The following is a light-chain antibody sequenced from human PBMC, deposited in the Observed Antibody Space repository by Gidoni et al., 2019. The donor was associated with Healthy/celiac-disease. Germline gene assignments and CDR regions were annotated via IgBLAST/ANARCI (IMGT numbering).Light chain of an antibody. CDR3: SSYTSSSTLDVV. J-gene: IGLJ2*01. CDR2: DVS. V-gene: IGLV2-14*03. Sequence: QSALTQPASVSASPGQSITISCTGTSSDVGGYNYVSWYLQHPGKAPKLMIYDVSNRPSGVSNRFSGSKSGNTASLTISGLQAEDEADYYCSSYTSSSTLDVVFGGGTKLTVL. CDR1: SSDVGGYNY.